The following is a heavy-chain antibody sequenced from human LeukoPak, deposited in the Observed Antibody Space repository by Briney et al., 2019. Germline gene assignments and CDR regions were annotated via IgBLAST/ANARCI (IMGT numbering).Heavy chain of an antibody. Sequence: SETLSLTCAVYGGSFSGYYWSWIRQPPGKGLEWIGEINHSGSTNYNPSLKSRVTISVDTSKNQFSLKLSSVTAADTAVYYCARRGRYGGYDFSFDYWGQGTLVTVSS. J-gene: IGHJ4*02. V-gene: IGHV4-34*01. CDR1: GGSFSGYY. D-gene: IGHD5-12*01. CDR3: ARRGRYGGYDFSFDY. CDR2: INHSGST.